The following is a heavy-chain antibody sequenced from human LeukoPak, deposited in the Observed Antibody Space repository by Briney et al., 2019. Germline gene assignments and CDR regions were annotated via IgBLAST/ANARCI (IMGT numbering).Heavy chain of an antibody. J-gene: IGHJ5*02. CDR1: GGSVSSGSYY. D-gene: IGHD2-2*01. Sequence: PSETLSLTCTVSGGSVSSGSYYWSWIRQPPGKGLEWIGYIYYSGCTNYNPSLKSRVTISVDTSKNQFSLKLSSVTAADTAVYYCARFYCSSTSCYLAPWGQGTLVTVSS. CDR3: ARFYCSSTSCYLAP. V-gene: IGHV4-61*01. CDR2: IYYSGCT.